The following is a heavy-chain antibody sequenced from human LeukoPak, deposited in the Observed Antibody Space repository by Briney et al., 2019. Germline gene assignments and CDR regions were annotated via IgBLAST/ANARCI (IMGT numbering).Heavy chain of an antibody. V-gene: IGHV4-34*01. Sequence: NTSETLSLTCAVYGGSFSCYYWSWICQPPGKRLEWIGEINHSGSTNYNPSLKSRVTISVDTSKNQFSLKLSSVTAADTAVYYCARHVAEGRYYYYYYMDVWGKGTTVTISS. D-gene: IGHD6-13*01. J-gene: IGHJ6*03. CDR2: INHSGST. CDR3: ARHVAEGRYYYYYYMDV. CDR1: GGSFSCYY.